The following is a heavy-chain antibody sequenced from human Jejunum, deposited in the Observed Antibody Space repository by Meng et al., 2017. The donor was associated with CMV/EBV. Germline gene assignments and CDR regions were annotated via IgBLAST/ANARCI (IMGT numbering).Heavy chain of an antibody. V-gene: IGHV3-74*01. CDR3: ARIPHDPVDAKRLVDY. CDR2: MDSGGSGT. CDR1: FTFRSYW. J-gene: IGHJ4*02. Sequence: FTFRSYWMHGVGQARGKGLEWVSRMDSGGSGTVDADSVKGRFTISRDNAENTLYLQINSLRAEDTAVYYCARIPHDPVDAKRLVDYWGQGTVVTVSS. D-gene: IGHD2-8*01.